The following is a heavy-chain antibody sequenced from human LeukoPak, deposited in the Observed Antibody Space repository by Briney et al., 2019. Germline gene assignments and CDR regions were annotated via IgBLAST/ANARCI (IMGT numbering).Heavy chain of an antibody. CDR3: ARVLHYYDSSGYYSGYFDY. J-gene: IGHJ4*02. CDR1: RFSFDDYA. Sequence: GGSLRLSCTASRFSFDDYAMHWVRQIPGKGLEWVSAISWNSGSRGYADSVRGRFTISRDNSKNTLYLQMNSLRAEDTAVYYCARVLHYYDSSGYYSGYFDYWGQGTLVTVSS. CDR2: ISWNSGSR. D-gene: IGHD3-22*01. V-gene: IGHV3-9*01.